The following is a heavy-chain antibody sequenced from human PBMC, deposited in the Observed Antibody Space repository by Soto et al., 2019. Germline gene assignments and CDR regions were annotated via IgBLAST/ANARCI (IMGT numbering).Heavy chain of an antibody. CDR3: AAVGSWARLDN. CDR2: IITAFGPA. V-gene: IGHV1-69*01. CDR1: GGTLNNYA. D-gene: IGHD6-13*01. Sequence: QVQLVQSGAEVKKPGSSLKVSCTASGGTLNNYAISWLRQAPGQGLEWMGGIITAFGPAIYAQKFQGRVSITSDEATQTAHMDLSRLRSEDTAGYYCAAVGSWARLDNWGQGTLGTVSS. J-gene: IGHJ4*02.